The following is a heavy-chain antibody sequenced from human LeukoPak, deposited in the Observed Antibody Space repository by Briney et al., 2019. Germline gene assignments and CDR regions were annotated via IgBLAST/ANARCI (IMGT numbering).Heavy chain of an antibody. V-gene: IGHV3-23*01. CDR2: FSGSGKDT. D-gene: IGHD6-6*01. CDR1: GFTFRNYA. J-gene: IGHJ4*02. Sequence: GGSLRLSCAASGFTFRNYAMNWVRQAPGKGLEWVSSFSGSGKDTYYADSVKGRFTTSRDDSKNTLSLQMDSLRADDTAVYYCARDLGIAARPVFDQWGQGTLVTVSS. CDR3: ARDLGIAARPVFDQ.